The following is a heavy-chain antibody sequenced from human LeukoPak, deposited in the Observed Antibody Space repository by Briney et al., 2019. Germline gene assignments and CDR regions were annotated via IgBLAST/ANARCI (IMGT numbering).Heavy chain of an antibody. J-gene: IGHJ6*03. CDR1: GGSISSGDYY. CDR3: ARGSVDIVATIGGGYYYYYMDV. V-gene: IGHV4-30-4*08. CDR2: IYYSGST. Sequence: TSETLSLTCTVSGGSISSGDYYWSWIRQPPGKGLEWIGYIYYSGSTYYNPSLKSRVTISVDTSKNQFSLKLSSVTAADTAVYYCARGSVDIVATIGGGYYYYYMDVRGKGTTVTVSS. D-gene: IGHD5-12*01.